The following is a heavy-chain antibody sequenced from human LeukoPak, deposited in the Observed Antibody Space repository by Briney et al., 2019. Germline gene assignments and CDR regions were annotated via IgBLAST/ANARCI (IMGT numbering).Heavy chain of an antibody. CDR1: GGSISSYY. CDR2: IYNSGST. D-gene: IGHD3-3*01. J-gene: IGHJ6*03. Sequence: KPSETLSLTCNVSGGSISSYYWSWIRQPPGKGLEWIGYIYNSGSTNYNPSLKSRVTISVDTSKNQFSLKLSSVTAADTAVYYCAGTIFGVVNAPGDYYMDVWGKGTTVTVSS. CDR3: AGTIFGVVNAPGDYYMDV. V-gene: IGHV4-4*09.